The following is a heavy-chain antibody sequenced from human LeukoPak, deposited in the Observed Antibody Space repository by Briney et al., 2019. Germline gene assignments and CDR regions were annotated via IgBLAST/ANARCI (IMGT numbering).Heavy chain of an antibody. J-gene: IGHJ4*02. D-gene: IGHD3-22*01. Sequence: SVKVSCKASVYTFTSYDINWVRQATPQGLEWMGWRNPNSSNTGYAQKFQGRVPMTRNTSISTAYMELRSLRSDDTAVYYCARVQPHRIHYDNSDYPTRNDYWGQGTLVTVSS. V-gene: IGHV1-8*01. CDR1: VYTFTSYD. CDR2: RNPNSSNT. CDR3: ARVQPHRIHYDNSDYPTRNDY.